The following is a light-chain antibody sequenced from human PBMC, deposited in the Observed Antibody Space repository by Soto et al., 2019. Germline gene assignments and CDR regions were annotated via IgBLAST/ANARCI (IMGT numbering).Light chain of an antibody. V-gene: IGKV1-27*01. J-gene: IGKJ1*01. CDR3: QKYNSAAWT. Sequence: DIQMTQSPSSLSASVGDSVTITCRASQGISNYLAWYQQKPGKVPKLLIYAASTLQSGVPSRFSGSGSGTDFTLAISSLQPEDVATYYCQKYNSAAWTFGQGTKVEIK. CDR1: QGISNY. CDR2: AAS.